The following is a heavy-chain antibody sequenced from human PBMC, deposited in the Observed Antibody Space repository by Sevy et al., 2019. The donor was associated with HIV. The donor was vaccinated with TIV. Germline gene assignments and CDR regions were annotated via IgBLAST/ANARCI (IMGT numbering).Heavy chain of an antibody. J-gene: IGHJ6*03. CDR3: ANLWDLFLKSYSDMDV. Sequence: GGSLRLSCGASGFTFSNYGMYWVRQAPGKGLEWVAFIRYDGYNKYYADSVKGRFTISRDNSKNTMYLQMNSLRTEDTAVYYCANLWDLFLKSYSDMDVWGKGTTVTVSS. CDR1: GFTFSNYG. V-gene: IGHV3-30*02. CDR2: IRYDGYNK. D-gene: IGHD3-10*01.